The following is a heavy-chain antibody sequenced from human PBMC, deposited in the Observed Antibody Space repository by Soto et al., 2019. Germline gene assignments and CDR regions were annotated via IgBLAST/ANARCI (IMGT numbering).Heavy chain of an antibody. CDR1: GGSISSSSYY. Sequence: SETLSLTCTVSGGSISSSSYYWGWIRQPPGKGLEWIGSIYYSGSTYYNPSLKSRVTISVDTSKNQFSLKLSSVTAADTAVYYCARHGSGNYYGSGSYELLYYYYMDVWGKGTTVTVSS. V-gene: IGHV4-39*01. J-gene: IGHJ6*03. D-gene: IGHD3-10*01. CDR3: ARHGSGNYYGSGSYELLYYYYMDV. CDR2: IYYSGST.